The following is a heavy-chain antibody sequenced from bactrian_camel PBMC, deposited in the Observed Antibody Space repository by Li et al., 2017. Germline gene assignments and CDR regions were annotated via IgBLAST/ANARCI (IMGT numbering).Heavy chain of an antibody. CDR2: IDAGDEVR. J-gene: IGHJ4*01. D-gene: IGHD4*01. CDR3: AASASFILTPRFYRFESSDYPY. CDR1: GHSRGSSC. Sequence: HVQLVESGGGSVQTGGSLRLSCVVSGHSRGSSCVGWYRLPPGRAPAEREGVAGIDAGDEVRYYSDSVKGRFTISKDNAGNSLFLHMTNLKPEDTAMYYCAASASFILTPRFYRFESSDYPYRGQGTQVTVS. V-gene: IGHV3S54*01.